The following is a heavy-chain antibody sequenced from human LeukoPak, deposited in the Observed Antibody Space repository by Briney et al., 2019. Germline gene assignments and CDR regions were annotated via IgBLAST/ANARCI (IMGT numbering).Heavy chain of an antibody. D-gene: IGHD2-15*01. CDR1: GGSISSGGYY. Sequence: SETLSLTCTVSGGSISSGGYYWSWLRPHPGQGLEGIGYLYYSGSTYYNPSLKSRVTSSGDTSKNQLYLKLSSVTAADTAVYYCTRDCTGGSCYCVAFDIWGQGTMVTVSS. V-gene: IGHV4-31*03. CDR3: TRDCTGGSCYCVAFDI. CDR2: LYYSGST. J-gene: IGHJ3*02.